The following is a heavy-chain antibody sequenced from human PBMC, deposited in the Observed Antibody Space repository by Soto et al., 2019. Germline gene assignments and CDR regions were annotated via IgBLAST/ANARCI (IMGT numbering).Heavy chain of an antibody. CDR3: ARLGGYCSSTSCYGYSGMDV. CDR2: CYYSEST. CDR1: GGSISSGPYS. V-gene: IGHV4-39*01. D-gene: IGHD2-2*01. Sequence: QLQLQESGPGLVKPSETLSLTCTVSGGSISSGPYSWGWIRQPPGKGLEWIGTCYYSESTYYNPSLESRVTLSVDTSKNQFSLKVSSVTVADTAVYYCARLGGYCSSTSCYGYSGMDVWGQGTTVTVSS. J-gene: IGHJ6*02.